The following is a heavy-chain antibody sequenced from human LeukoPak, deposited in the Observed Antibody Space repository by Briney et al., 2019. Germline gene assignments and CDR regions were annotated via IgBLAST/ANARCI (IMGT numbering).Heavy chain of an antibody. V-gene: IGHV3-64D*09. J-gene: IGHJ4*02. D-gene: IGHD3-22*01. CDR3: VKRTDDSSGYDY. CDR2: ISSDGGYT. Sequence: PGGSLRLSCSASGFTFSSYPMHWVRQAPGKGLEYVSAISSDGGYTDYADSVKGRFTISRDNSKNTLYLQISSLRAEDTAVYYCVKRTDDSSGYDYWGQGTLVTVSS. CDR1: GFTFSSYP.